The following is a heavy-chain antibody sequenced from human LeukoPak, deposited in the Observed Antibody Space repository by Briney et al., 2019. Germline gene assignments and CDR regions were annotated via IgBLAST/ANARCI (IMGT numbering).Heavy chain of an antibody. CDR1: GFTFSSYI. CDR2: ISSSSSTI. J-gene: IGHJ5*02. V-gene: IGHV3-48*01. D-gene: IGHD2-2*01. CDR3: ARDRGRERGIVVVPAASFDP. Sequence: GGSLRLSCAASGFTFSSYIMTWVRQAPGKGLEWVSYISSSSSTIYYADSVKGRFTISRDNAKNSLYLQMNSLRAEDTAVYYCARDRGRERGIVVVPAASFDPWGQGTLVTVSS.